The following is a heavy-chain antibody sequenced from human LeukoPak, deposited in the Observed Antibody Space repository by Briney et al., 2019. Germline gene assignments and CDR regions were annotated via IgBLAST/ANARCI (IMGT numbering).Heavy chain of an antibody. V-gene: IGHV1-69*06. Sequence: SVKVSCKASGGTFSSYAISWVRQAPGQGLEWVGGIIPIFGTANYAQKFQGRVTITADKSTSTAYMELSSLRAEDTAVYYCAREDIVVVPAAIWYYGMDIWGQGTTVTVSS. D-gene: IGHD2-2*02. CDR3: AREDIVVVPAAIWYYGMDI. CDR1: GGTFSSYA. J-gene: IGHJ6*02. CDR2: IIPIFGTA.